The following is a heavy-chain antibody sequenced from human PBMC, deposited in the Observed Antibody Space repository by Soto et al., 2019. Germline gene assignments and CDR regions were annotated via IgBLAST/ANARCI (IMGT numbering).Heavy chain of an antibody. Sequence: EVQMVESGGGVVRPGGSLRLSCAASGFTFDDYGMSWVRQAPGKGLEWVSGINWNGGSTGYADSVKGRFTISRDNAKNSLYLQMNSLRAEDTALYYCARSLEATYYYYYGMDVWGQGTTVTVSS. CDR2: INWNGGST. D-gene: IGHD1-26*01. V-gene: IGHV3-20*04. CDR3: ARSLEATYYYYYGMDV. J-gene: IGHJ6*02. CDR1: GFTFDDYG.